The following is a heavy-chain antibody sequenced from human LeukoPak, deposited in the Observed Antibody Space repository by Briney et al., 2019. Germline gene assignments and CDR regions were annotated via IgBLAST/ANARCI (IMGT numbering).Heavy chain of an antibody. CDR2: INPSGGST. D-gene: IGHD6-19*01. CDR3: ASLMYSSGPYDY. CDR1: GYTFTSYY. J-gene: IGHJ4*02. V-gene: IGHV1-46*01. Sequence: GASVKVSCKASGYTFTSYYIHWVRQAPGQGLEWMGIINPSGGSTSYAQKFQGRVTMTRDTSTSTVYMELSSLRSEDTAVYYCASLMYSSGPYDYWGQGTLVTVSS.